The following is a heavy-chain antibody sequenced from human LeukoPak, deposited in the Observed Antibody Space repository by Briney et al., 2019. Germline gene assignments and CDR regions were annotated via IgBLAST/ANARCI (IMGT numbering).Heavy chain of an antibody. D-gene: IGHD3-22*01. CDR1: GFTFSSYG. Sequence: PGGSLRLSCAASGFTFSSYGMSWVRQAPGKGLEWVSAISGSGGSTYYADSVKGRFTISRDNSKNTLYLQMNSLRAEDTAVYYCAKDYDSSGYCDYWGQGTLVTVSS. CDR2: ISGSGGST. CDR3: AKDYDSSGYCDY. J-gene: IGHJ4*02. V-gene: IGHV3-23*01.